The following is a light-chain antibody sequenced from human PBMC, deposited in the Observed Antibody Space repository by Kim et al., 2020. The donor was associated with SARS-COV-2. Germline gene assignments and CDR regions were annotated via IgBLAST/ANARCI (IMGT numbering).Light chain of an antibody. CDR3: QQYSTYSST. J-gene: IGKJ3*01. Sequence: SASVEERVIITCRGSQSSSGWLAWHQKKPRTAPKLLIYTTSTLPGGVPTRFSGSGSGTDFTLTISSLQHDDFATYYCQQYSTYSSTFGPGTKVEIK. V-gene: IGKV1-5*03. CDR1: QSSSGW. CDR2: TTS.